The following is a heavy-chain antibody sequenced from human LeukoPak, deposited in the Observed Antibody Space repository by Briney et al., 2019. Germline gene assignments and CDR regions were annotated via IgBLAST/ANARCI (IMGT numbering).Heavy chain of an antibody. CDR3: AKGLHDDSSGYYPNYFDY. CDR2: ISYDGSNK. D-gene: IGHD3-22*01. CDR1: GFTFSSYG. J-gene: IGHJ4*02. V-gene: IGHV3-30*18. Sequence: QSGRSLRLSCAASGFTFSSYGMHWVRQAPGKGLEWVAVISYDGSNKYYADSVKGRFTISRDNSRNTLYLQMNSLRVEDTAVYYCAKGLHDDSSGYYPNYFDYWGQGTLVTVSS.